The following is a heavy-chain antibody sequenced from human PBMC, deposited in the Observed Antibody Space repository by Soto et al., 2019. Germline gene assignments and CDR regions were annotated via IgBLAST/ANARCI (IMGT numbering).Heavy chain of an antibody. CDR3: ARAGYSYGLGYYYGMDA. J-gene: IGHJ6*02. Sequence: SLTCTVSGGSISSGDYYWSWIRQPPGKGLEWIGYIYYSGSTYYNPSLKSRVTISVDTSKNQFSLKLSSVTAADTAVYYCARAGYSYGLGYYYGMDAWGQGTTVTVSS. CDR2: IYYSGST. D-gene: IGHD5-18*01. CDR1: GGSISSGDYY. V-gene: IGHV4-30-4*01.